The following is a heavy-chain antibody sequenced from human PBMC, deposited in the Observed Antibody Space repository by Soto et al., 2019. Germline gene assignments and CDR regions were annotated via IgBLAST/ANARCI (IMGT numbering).Heavy chain of an antibody. J-gene: IGHJ5*02. D-gene: IGHD3-3*01. Sequence: QVQLVQSGAEVKKPGASVKVSCKASGYTFTSYSISWVRQAPGQGLEWMGWISAYNGNTNYAQKLQGRVTMTTDTSTSTAYRELRSLRSDDTAVYDCARDQGPYYDFWRSRHAGGWVDPWGQGTLVTVSS. V-gene: IGHV1-18*01. CDR1: GYTFTSYS. CDR3: ARDQGPYYDFWRSRHAGGWVDP. CDR2: ISAYNGNT.